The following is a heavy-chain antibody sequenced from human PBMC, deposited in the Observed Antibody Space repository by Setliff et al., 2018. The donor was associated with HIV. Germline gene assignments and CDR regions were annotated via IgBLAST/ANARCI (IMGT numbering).Heavy chain of an antibody. CDR3: ARDGLWGSYGRGYFDY. CDR2: ISYDGSNK. CDR1: GFTFSSYA. Sequence: PGGSLRLSCAASGFTFSSYAMHWVRQAPGKGLEWVAVISYDGSNKYYADSVKGRFTISRDNSKNTLYLQMNSLRAEDTAVYYCARDGLWGSYGRGYFDYWGQGTLVTVSS. J-gene: IGHJ4*02. V-gene: IGHV3-30*04. D-gene: IGHD1-26*01.